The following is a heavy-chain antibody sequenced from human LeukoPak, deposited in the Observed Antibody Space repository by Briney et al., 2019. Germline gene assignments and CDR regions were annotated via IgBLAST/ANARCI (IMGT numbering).Heavy chain of an antibody. J-gene: IGHJ5*02. CDR2: INPNSGGT. CDR3: ARVIYQAYWFDP. D-gene: IGHD2-21*01. V-gene: IGHV1-2*02. CDR1: GYTFTGYY. Sequence: ASVKVSCKASGYTFTGYYMHWVRQAPGQGLEWMGWINPNSGGTNYAQKFQGRVTMTRDTSICTAYMELSRLRSDDTAVYYCARVIYQAYWFDPWGQGTLVTVSS.